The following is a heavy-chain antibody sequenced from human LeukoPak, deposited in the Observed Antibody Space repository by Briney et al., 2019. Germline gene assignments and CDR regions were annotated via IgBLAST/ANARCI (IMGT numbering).Heavy chain of an antibody. Sequence: ASVKVSCKASGYTFTGYYMHWVRQAPGQGLEWMGWINPNSGGTNYAQKFQGRVTMTRDTSISTAYMELSRLRSDDTAVYYCARDLCSSTSCPRPNYYMDVWGQGATVTVSS. J-gene: IGHJ6*03. CDR1: GYTFTGYY. D-gene: IGHD2-2*01. V-gene: IGHV1-2*02. CDR2: INPNSGGT. CDR3: ARDLCSSTSCPRPNYYMDV.